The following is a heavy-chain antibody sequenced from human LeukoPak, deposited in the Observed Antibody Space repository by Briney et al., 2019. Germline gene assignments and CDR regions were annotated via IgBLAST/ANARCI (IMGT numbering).Heavy chain of an antibody. V-gene: IGHV3-33*01. Sequence: GRSLRLSCAASGFTFSSYGMHWVRQAPGKGLEWVAVIWYDGSNKYYADSVKGRFTISRDNSKNTLYLQMNSLRAEDTAVYYCARESGESEATGFDLWGQGTMVTVSS. CDR1: GFTFSSYG. J-gene: IGHJ3*01. CDR3: ARESGESEATGFDL. CDR2: IWYDGSNK. D-gene: IGHD7-27*01.